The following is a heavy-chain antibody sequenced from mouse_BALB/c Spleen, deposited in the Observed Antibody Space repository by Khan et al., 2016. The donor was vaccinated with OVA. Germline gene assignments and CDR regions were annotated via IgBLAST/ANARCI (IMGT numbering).Heavy chain of an antibody. J-gene: IGHJ3*01. CDR2: IWSGGST. CDR3: DRIQCGYYGSSAGFAY. Sequence: QVQLKESGPGLVQPSQSLSITCTVSGFSLTNYGIHWVRQSPGKSLEWLGVIWSGGSTDYNAAFVSRLSISKDISKSQVSFIMNSLQADDTAIYYCDRIQCGYYGSSAGFAYWGQGTLVTVSA. V-gene: IGHV2-4-1*01. CDR1: GFSLTNYG. D-gene: IGHD1-1*01.